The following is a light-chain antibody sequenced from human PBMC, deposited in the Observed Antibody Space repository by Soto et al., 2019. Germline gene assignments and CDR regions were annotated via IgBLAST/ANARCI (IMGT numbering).Light chain of an antibody. CDR1: QTVRNNY. CDR3: PQFSSYPLT. V-gene: IGKV3-20*01. J-gene: IGKJ5*01. CDR2: DAS. Sequence: EFVLTQSPGTLSLSPGERVTLSCRASQTVRNNYLAWYQQRPGQAPRLLIYDASSRTTGIPDRFSGGGSETDFTLTISRLEPEDFEVYYCPQFSSYPLTFGGGTRLEI.